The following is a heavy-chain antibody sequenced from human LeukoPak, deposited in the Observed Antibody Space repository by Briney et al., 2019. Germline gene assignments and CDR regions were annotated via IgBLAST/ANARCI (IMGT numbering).Heavy chain of an antibody. Sequence: GGSLRLSCAASGFTFSSYGMHWVRQAPGKGLEWVAVIWYDGSNIYYADSVKGRFTISRDNSKNTLYLQMNSLRAEDTAVYYCARVAPYSSSWGIFDYWGQGTLVTVSS. J-gene: IGHJ4*02. CDR1: GFTFSSYG. V-gene: IGHV3-33*01. CDR3: ARVAPYSSSWGIFDY. CDR2: IWYDGSNI. D-gene: IGHD6-13*01.